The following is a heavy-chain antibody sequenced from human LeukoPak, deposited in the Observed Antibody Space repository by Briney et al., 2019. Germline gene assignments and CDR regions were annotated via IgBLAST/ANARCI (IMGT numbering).Heavy chain of an antibody. V-gene: IGHV4-59*12. Sequence: SETLSLTCTVSGGSIYSYYWSWIRQPPGKGLEWIGTVYSSGSTHYNPSLKSRVTLSVDTSNNQFSLKLSSVTAADTAVYYCARVKAAAGDNWGQGTLVTASS. D-gene: IGHD6-13*01. J-gene: IGHJ4*02. CDR3: ARVKAAAGDN. CDR1: GGSIYSYY. CDR2: VYSSGST.